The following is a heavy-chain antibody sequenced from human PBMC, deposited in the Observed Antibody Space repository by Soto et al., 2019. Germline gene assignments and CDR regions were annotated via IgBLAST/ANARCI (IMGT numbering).Heavy chain of an antibody. CDR3: ARAGDIVVVVAPLDY. Sequence: QVQLVESGGGVVQPGRSLRLSCAASGFTFSSYGMHWVRQAPGKGLEWVAVIWYDGSNKYYADSVKGRFTISRDNSKNTLYLQMNSLRAEDTAVYYCARAGDIVVVVAPLDYWGQGTLVTVSS. CDR2: IWYDGSNK. V-gene: IGHV3-33*01. J-gene: IGHJ4*02. D-gene: IGHD2-15*01. CDR1: GFTFSSYG.